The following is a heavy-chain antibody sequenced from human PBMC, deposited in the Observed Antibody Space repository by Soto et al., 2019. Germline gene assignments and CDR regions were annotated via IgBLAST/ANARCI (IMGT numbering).Heavy chain of an antibody. D-gene: IGHD4-4*01. CDR3: ARATGYSNYPSADYFDY. V-gene: IGHV3-74*01. CDR1: GFTFSSYW. Sequence: GGSLRLSCAASGFTFSSYWMHWVRQAPGKGLVWVSRINSDGSSTSYADSVKGRFTISRDNAKNTLYLQMNSLRAEDTAVYYCARATGYSNYPSADYFDYWGQGTLVTVSS. CDR2: INSDGSST. J-gene: IGHJ4*02.